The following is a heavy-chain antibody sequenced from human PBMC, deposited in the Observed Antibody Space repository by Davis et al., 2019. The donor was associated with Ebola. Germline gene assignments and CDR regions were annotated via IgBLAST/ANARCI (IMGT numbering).Heavy chain of an antibody. Sequence: GESLKISCKGSGYTFTSYRIGWVRQMPGKGLEWMGIIHPGDSETRYSPSFQGQVTISADKSITTAYLHWNSLKASDTAMYYCARHLDFIYYYYGMDVWGQGTTVTVSS. CDR1: GYTFTSYR. J-gene: IGHJ6*02. CDR2: IHPGDSET. V-gene: IGHV5-51*01. CDR3: ARHLDFIYYYYGMDV. D-gene: IGHD3/OR15-3a*01.